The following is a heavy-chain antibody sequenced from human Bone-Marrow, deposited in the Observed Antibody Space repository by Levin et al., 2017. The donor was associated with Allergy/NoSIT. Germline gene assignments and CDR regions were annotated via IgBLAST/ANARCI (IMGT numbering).Heavy chain of an antibody. CDR1: GGSISRYY. D-gene: IGHD2-15*01. V-gene: IGHV4-59*01. J-gene: IGHJ4*02. CDR3: ATSTICRGGSCYSGLFDY. Sequence: SQTLSLTCTVSGGSISRYYRTWIRQSPGKGLEWIGYIYNTGSTVYNPSLKSRVTITMDTSRNQFSLKLTSVTAADTAVYYCATSTICRGGSCYSGLFDYWGRGTLVTVSS. CDR2: IYNTGST.